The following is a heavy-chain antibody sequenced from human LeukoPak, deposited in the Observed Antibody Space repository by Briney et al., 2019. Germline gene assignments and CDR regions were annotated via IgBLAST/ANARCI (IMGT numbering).Heavy chain of an antibody. Sequence: GASVKVSCKAPGYTFTSYGISWVRQAPGQGLEWMGWISAYNGNTNYAQKLQGRVTMTTDTSTSTAYMELRSLRSDDTAVYYCARMEIDCSGGSCYSDWFDPWGQGTLVTVSS. J-gene: IGHJ5*02. CDR3: ARMEIDCSGGSCYSDWFDP. D-gene: IGHD2-15*01. CDR2: ISAYNGNT. CDR1: GYTFTSYG. V-gene: IGHV1-18*01.